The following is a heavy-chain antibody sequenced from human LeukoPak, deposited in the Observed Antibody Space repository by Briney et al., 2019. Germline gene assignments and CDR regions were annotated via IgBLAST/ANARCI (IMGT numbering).Heavy chain of an antibody. Sequence: ASVKVSCKASGYTFTSYYMHWVRQAPGQGLEWMGIINPSGGSTSYAQKFQDRVTMTRDTSTSTVYMELSSLRSEDTAVYYCARDINCSSTSCYLGYYYYGMDVWGQGTTVTVSS. CDR1: GYTFTSYY. J-gene: IGHJ6*02. D-gene: IGHD2-2*01. CDR3: ARDINCSSTSCYLGYYYYGMDV. CDR2: INPSGGST. V-gene: IGHV1-46*01.